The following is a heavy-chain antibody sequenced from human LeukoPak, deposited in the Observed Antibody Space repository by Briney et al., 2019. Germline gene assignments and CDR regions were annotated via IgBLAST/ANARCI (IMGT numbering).Heavy chain of an antibody. CDR3: ARGYQRPDY. J-gene: IGHJ4*02. Sequence: AGALRLSCAASGFTISTYTINWVRQAPGKGLEWVSSISSCSNNINYADSVKGRFTISRDNAMNSVHLQMNSLRVEDTAVYYCARGYQRPDYWGQGTLITVSS. CDR1: GFTISTYT. D-gene: IGHD2-2*01. V-gene: IGHV3-21*01. CDR2: ISSCSNNI.